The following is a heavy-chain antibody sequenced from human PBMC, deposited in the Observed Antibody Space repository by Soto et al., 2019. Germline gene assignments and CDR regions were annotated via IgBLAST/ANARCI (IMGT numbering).Heavy chain of an antibody. J-gene: IGHJ4*02. CDR3: ARAGGLLVDY. D-gene: IGHD1-26*01. Sequence: QVQLVESGGGVVQPGRSLRLSCAASGFMFSSYAMHWVRQAPGKGLEWVAFKTYDGSNKYYADSVKGRFTISRDNSKNTLYLQMNSLRAEDTAVYYCARAGGLLVDYWGQGPLVTVSS. CDR2: KTYDGSNK. CDR1: GFMFSSYA. V-gene: IGHV3-30-3*01.